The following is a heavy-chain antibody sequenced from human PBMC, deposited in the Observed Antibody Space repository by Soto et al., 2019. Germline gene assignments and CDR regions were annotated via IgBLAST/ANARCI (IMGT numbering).Heavy chain of an antibody. J-gene: IGHJ6*02. D-gene: IGHD6-6*01. V-gene: IGHV5-51*01. CDR3: ASQNSSGYYYYGMDV. CDR1: GYSFTSYW. Sequence: LGESLKISCKGSGYSFTSYWIGWVRQMPGKGLEWMGIIYPGDSDTRYSPSFQGQVTISADKSISTAYLQWSSLKASDTAMYYCASQNSSGYYYYGMDVWGQGTTVTAP. CDR2: IYPGDSDT.